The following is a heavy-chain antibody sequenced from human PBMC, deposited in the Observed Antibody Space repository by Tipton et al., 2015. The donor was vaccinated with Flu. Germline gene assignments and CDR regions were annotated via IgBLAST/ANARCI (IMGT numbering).Heavy chain of an antibody. CDR3: ARRWQEDAFDI. J-gene: IGHJ3*02. Sequence: QSGAEVKKPGSSVKVSCKASGGTFSNFGSSWVRQSPGQGLEWMGWISPYSGDTNFAQRLQDRVTMTTDSSTTTAHMELRSLKTDYTALYFCARRWQEDAFDIWGQGTMVTVSS. CDR2: ISPYSGDT. V-gene: IGHV1-18*01. D-gene: IGHD4-23*01. CDR1: GGTFSNFG.